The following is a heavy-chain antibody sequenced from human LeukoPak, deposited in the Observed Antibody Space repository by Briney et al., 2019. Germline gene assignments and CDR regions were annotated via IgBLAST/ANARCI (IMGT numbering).Heavy chain of an antibody. CDR3: IRGSSSY. V-gene: IGHV3-7*04. CDR2: IDPDGSDI. J-gene: IGHJ4*02. CDR1: GLTISKSW. Sequence: GGSLRLSCAVSGLTISKSWKSWVRQAPGKGLEWVANIDPDGSDIYYVDSVKGRFTVSRDSAKNSLYLQMNSLRVEDTGTYYCIRGSSSYWGQGTLVTV.